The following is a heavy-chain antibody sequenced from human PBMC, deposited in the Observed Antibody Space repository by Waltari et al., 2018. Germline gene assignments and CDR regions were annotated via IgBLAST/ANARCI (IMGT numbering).Heavy chain of an antibody. CDR1: GGSISSSSYY. CDR2: IYYSRST. V-gene: IGHV4-39*07. CDR3: ARRVRGYCSSTSCHTEH. D-gene: IGHD2-2*01. J-gene: IGHJ1*01. Sequence: QLQLQESGPGLVKPSEPLSLTCTVSGGSISSSSYYCGWVRQPPGKGREWIGSIYYSRSTYYNPALKSRGTISVDTAKNQFALRVSSVTAADTAVLYCARRVRGYCSSTSCHTEHWGQGTLVTVSS.